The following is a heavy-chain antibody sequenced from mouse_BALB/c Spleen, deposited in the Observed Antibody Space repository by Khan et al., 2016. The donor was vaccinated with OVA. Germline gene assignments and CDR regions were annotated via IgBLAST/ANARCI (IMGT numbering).Heavy chain of an antibody. CDR2: IWAGGST. CDR3: DRIEDI. V-gene: IGHV2-9*02. Sequence: VQLQESGPGLVVPSQSLSITCTVSGFSLTSYGVHWVRQPPGKGLEWLGVIWAGGSTNYNSALMSRLSISKDKSKSQVFLKMNSLQTDDTAMYYCDRIEDIWGQGTTLTVSS. D-gene: IGHD1-3*01. J-gene: IGHJ2*01. CDR1: GFSLTSYG.